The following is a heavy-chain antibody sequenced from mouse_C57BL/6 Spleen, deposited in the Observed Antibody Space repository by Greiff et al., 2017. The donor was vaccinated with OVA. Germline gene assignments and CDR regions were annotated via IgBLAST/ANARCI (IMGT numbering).Heavy chain of an antibody. CDR1: GYTFPSYW. CDR3: AIRLSY. CDR2: IDPSDSYT. J-gene: IGHJ3*01. V-gene: IGHV1-69*01. Sequence: QVQLQQPGAELVMPGASVKLSCKASGYTFPSYWMHWVKQRPGQGLEWIGEIDPSDSYTNYNQKFKGKSTLTVDKSSSTAYMQLSSLTSEDSAVYYCAIRLSYWGQGTLVTVSA.